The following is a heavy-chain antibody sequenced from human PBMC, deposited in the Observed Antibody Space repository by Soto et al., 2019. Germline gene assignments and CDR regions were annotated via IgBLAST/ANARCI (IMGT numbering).Heavy chain of an antibody. CDR1: GGSISSGGYY. V-gene: IGHV4-31*03. J-gene: IGHJ4*02. CDR2: IYYSGST. D-gene: IGHD3-10*01. CDR3: ARGVTMVRGVIHTPYFDY. Sequence: QVQLQESGPGLVKPSQTLSLTCTVSGGSISSGGYYWSWIRQHPGKGLEWIGYIYYSGSTYYNPHLKSRVTTSVDTSKNQFSLKLSSVTAADTAVYYCARGVTMVRGVIHTPYFDYWGQGTLVTVSS.